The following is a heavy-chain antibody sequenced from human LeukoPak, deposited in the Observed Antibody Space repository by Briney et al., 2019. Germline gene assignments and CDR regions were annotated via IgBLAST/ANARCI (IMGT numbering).Heavy chain of an antibody. CDR3: ARTSGSSTVWYFDL. CDR1: GGSVDINY. CDR2: TYYNGRT. V-gene: IGHV4-59*02. J-gene: IGHJ2*01. Sequence: SETLSLACSVSGGSVDINYWSWIRQPPGKGLEWIGYTYYNGRTDYNPSLRSRATVSVDASNNLFSLRLSSVTTADTAVYFCARTSGSSTVWYFDLWGRGTLVTVSS. D-gene: IGHD1-26*01.